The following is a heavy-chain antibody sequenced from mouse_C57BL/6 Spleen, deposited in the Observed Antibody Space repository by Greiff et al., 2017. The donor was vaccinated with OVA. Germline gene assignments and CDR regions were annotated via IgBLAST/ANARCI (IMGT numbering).Heavy chain of an antibody. D-gene: IGHD2-3*01. Sequence: DVMLVESGGDLVKPGGSLKLSCAASGFTFSSYGMSWVRQTPDKRLEWVATISSGGSYTYYPDSVKGRFTISRDNAKNTLYLQMSSLKSEDTAMYYCASYDRGYFDVWGTGTTVTVSS. V-gene: IGHV5-6*02. CDR1: GFTFSSYG. CDR2: ISSGGSYT. CDR3: ASYDRGYFDV. J-gene: IGHJ1*03.